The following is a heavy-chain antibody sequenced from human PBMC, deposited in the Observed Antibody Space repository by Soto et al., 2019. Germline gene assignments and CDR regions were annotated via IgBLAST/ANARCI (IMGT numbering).Heavy chain of an antibody. CDR2: IFHSGNA. CDR3: ARAHAPTLPFDY. Sequence: PSETLSVTCTVSGGSIRNFYWSWIRQPPGKGLEWIGFIFHSGNAKYNPSLKSRVTISVDTSKNQFSLSLDSVTAADTAVYFCARAHAPTLPFDYWGQGTLVTVSS. D-gene: IGHD2-2*01. CDR1: GGSIRNFY. V-gene: IGHV4-59*01. J-gene: IGHJ4*01.